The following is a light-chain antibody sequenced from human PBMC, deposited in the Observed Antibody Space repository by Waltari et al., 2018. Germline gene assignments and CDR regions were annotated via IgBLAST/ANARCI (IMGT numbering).Light chain of an antibody. CDR3: MQATQWPLT. Sequence: DVVMTQSPLPLPVPLGQPASISCRSRQSLVHTDRKLYFNWFQQMRGQSPGRLIYKDSNRDAGVPDRFSGSGSGTDVTLKISGVEAEDVGVYYCMQATQWPLTFGQGTRVEI. CDR2: KDS. CDR1: QSLVHTDRKLY. V-gene: IGKV2-30*02. J-gene: IGKJ1*01.